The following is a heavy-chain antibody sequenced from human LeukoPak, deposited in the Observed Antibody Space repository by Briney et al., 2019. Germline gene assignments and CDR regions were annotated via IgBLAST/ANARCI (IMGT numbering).Heavy chain of an antibody. Sequence: PGGSLRLSCAASGFTFSNYEMNWVRPAPGKGREWVSFIISSGILIYYADSVKGRFTISRDNGKNSLFLQMDSLRGKDAAVYYCAKVSGSGWHFDHWGQGTLVTVSS. D-gene: IGHD6-19*01. CDR1: GFTFSNYE. V-gene: IGHV3-48*03. J-gene: IGHJ4*02. CDR3: AKVSGSGWHFDH. CDR2: IISSGILI.